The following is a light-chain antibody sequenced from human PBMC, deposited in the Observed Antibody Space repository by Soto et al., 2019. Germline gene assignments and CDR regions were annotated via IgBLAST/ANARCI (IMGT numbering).Light chain of an antibody. Sequence: DIQMTQSPSSLSVSVGDRVTITCRASQSISRYLNWYQQIPGKAPKLLIYAASTLQSGVPSRFSGSGSGTDFTLTISSLQPEDFATYYCQQSYEIPLTFGEGTKVEIK. CDR3: QQSYEIPLT. J-gene: IGKJ4*01. CDR1: QSISRY. CDR2: AAS. V-gene: IGKV1-39*01.